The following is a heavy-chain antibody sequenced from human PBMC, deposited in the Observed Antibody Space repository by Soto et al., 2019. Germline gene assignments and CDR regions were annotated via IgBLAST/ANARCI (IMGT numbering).Heavy chain of an antibody. V-gene: IGHV3-9*01. CDR1: GFKFGDYA. J-gene: IGHJ6*02. CDR2: VSWNSEIV. Sequence: LRLSCEASGFKFGDYAMHWVRQAPGKVLEWVSGVSWNSEIVGYADSVKGRFTISRDNSTNPLYLEMKRLRPEDTALYYCAKDRGPCSGCKCSSLYYYYGMEVLGPAGTLTLSS. CDR3: AKDRGPCSGCKCSSLYYYYGMEV. D-gene: IGHD2-15*01.